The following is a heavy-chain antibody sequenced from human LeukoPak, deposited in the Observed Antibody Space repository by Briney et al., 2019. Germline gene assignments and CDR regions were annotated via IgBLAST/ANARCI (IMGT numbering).Heavy chain of an antibody. CDR2: ISSSGSTI. V-gene: IGHV3-11*04. CDR3: ARDNQAVAGNWFDP. Sequence: GRSLRLSCAASGFTFDDYAMHWIRQAPGKGLEWVSYISSSGSTIYYADSVKGRFTISRDNAKNSLYLQMNSLRAEDTAVYYCARDNQAVAGNWFDPWGQGTLVTVSS. D-gene: IGHD6-19*01. J-gene: IGHJ5*02. CDR1: GFTFDDYA.